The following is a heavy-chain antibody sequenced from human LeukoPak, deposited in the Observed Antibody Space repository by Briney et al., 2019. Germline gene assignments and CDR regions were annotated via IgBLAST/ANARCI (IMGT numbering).Heavy chain of an antibody. V-gene: IGHV3-23*01. Sequence: GGSLRLSCTASGFTFSSYSISWVRQAPGKGLEWISGISVSGHRTYHAASVKGRFTISRDNSNNMVYLQMNSLRAEDTAVYYCAKKYNTGLDPWGQGTLVTVSS. CDR3: AKKYNTGLDP. CDR2: ISVSGHRT. D-gene: IGHD1-14*01. J-gene: IGHJ5*02. CDR1: GFTFSSYS.